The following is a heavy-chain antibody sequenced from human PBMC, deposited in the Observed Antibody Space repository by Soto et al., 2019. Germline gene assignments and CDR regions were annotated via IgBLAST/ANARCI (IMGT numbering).Heavy chain of an antibody. CDR1: GFTFSSYA. CDR2: ISGSGGST. CDR3: ARIHYGGNSVGLNY. D-gene: IGHD4-17*01. Sequence: GGSLRLSCAASGFTFSSYAMSWVRQAPGKGLEWVSAISGSGGSTYYADSVKGRFTISRDNSKNTLYLQMNSLRAEDTAVYYCARIHYGGNSVGLNYWGQGTLVTVSS. J-gene: IGHJ4*02. V-gene: IGHV3-23*01.